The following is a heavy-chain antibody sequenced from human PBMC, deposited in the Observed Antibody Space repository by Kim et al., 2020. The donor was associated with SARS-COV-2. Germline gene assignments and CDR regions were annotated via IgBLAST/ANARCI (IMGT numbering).Heavy chain of an antibody. CDR1: GFTFSSYS. Sequence: GGSLRLSCAASGFTFSSYSMNWVRQAPGKGLEWVSYISSSSSTIYYADSVKGRFTISRDNAKNTLYLQMNSLRAEDTAVYYCARGYCTGGECSSFAYYYYYMRVGGRGPTVTVSS. J-gene: IGHJ6*03. CDR2: ISSSSSTI. D-gene: IGHD2-8*02. V-gene: IGHV3-48*01. CDR3: ARGYCTGGECSSFAYYYYYMRV.